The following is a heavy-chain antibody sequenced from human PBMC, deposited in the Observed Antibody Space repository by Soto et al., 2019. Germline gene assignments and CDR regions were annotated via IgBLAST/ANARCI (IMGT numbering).Heavy chain of an antibody. CDR3: ARDSSSSGYYYGMDV. V-gene: IGHV1-18*01. CDR1: NETLTTYG. J-gene: IGHJ6*02. D-gene: IGHD6-6*01. Sequence: QVHLVQSGAEVKKPGASVKVSCKASNETLTTYGISWVRQAPGQGLEWMGWVSGYNGHSSSAQKFQDRVIMTADTSTNTADMELRSLTPDDSAVYFCARDSSSSGYYYGMDVWGQGTTVTVSS. CDR2: VSGYNGHS.